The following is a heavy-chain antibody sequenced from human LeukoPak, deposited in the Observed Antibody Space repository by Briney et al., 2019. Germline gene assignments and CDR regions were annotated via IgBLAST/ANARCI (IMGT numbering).Heavy chain of an antibody. J-gene: IGHJ5*02. V-gene: IGHV4-61*02. D-gene: IGHD3-3*01. CDR2: IYTSGST. CDR3: ARVLLSNYGFWSGYSNWFDP. CDR1: GGSISSGSYY. Sequence: SETLSLTCTVSGGSISSGSYYWSWIRQPAGKGLEWIGRIYTSGSTNYNPSLKSRVTISVDTSKNQFSLKLSSVTAADTAVYYCARVLLSNYGFWSGYSNWFDPWGQGTLVTVSS.